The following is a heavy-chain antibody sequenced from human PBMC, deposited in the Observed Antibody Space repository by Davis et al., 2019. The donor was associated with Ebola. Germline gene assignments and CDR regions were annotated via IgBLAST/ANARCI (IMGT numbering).Heavy chain of an antibody. CDR1: GDTYRDYA. D-gene: IGHD4-11*01. CDR3: AREAMGLHGP. CDR2: IIPFLGTP. V-gene: IGHV1-69*11. J-gene: IGHJ5*02. Sequence: SVKVSCKTSGDTYRDYAVSWVRQAPGQGFEWMGSIIPFLGTPKYAQKFQGRVIITADESTTTVYMDLSSLRSEDTAVYYCAREAMGLHGPWGQGTLVTVSS.